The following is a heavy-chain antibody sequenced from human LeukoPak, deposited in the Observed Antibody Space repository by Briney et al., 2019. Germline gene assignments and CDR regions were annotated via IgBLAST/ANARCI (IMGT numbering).Heavy chain of an antibody. V-gene: IGHV3-53*01. D-gene: IGHD3-22*01. CDR1: GFTVSSNY. Sequence: GGSLRLSCAASGFTVSSNYMSWVRQAPGKGLEWVSVIYSGGSTYYADSVKGRFTISRDNSKNTLYLQMNSLRAEDTAVYYCARLLYDSSGYWDDYWGQGTLVTVSS. CDR3: ARLLYDSSGYWDDY. CDR2: IYSGGST. J-gene: IGHJ4*02.